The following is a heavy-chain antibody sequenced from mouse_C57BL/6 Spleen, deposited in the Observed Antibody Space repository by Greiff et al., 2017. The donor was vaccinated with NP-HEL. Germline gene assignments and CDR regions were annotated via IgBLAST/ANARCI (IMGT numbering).Heavy chain of an antibody. J-gene: IGHJ2*01. CDR2: IYPGDGDT. CDR3: ARSRDVYYFDY. D-gene: IGHD3-3*01. CDR1: GYAFSSSW. V-gene: IGHV1-82*01. Sequence: VQRVESGPELVKPGASVKISCKASGYAFSSSWMNWVKQRPGTGLEWIGRIYPGDGDTNYNGKFKGKATLTADKSSSTAYMQLSSLTSEDSAVYFCARSRDVYYFDYWGQGTTLTVSS.